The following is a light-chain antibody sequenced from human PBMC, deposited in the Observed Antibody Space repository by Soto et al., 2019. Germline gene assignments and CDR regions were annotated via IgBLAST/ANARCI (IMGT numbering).Light chain of an antibody. CDR1: QSVSSN. CDR2: GAS. CDR3: QQYNNWPWT. V-gene: IGKV3-15*01. Sequence: EIVMTQSPATLSVSPGERATLSCRASQSVSSNLAWYQQKPGQAPRLLIYGASTRATGIPARFSGSGSGTESTLTISRLQSEDSAVYYCQQYNNWPWTFGQGTKVDI. J-gene: IGKJ1*01.